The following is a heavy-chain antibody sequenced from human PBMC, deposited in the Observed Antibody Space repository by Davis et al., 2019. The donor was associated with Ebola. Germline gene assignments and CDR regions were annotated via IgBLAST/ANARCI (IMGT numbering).Heavy chain of an antibody. CDR3: ARAGSSSHPYHYYYYMDV. CDR2: IIPIFGTT. CDR1: AGTFSSYA. Sequence: AASVKVSCKASAGTFSSYAISWVRQAPGQGLEWMGGIIPIFGTTNYAQKFQGRVTIIADASTSTAYMELSSLRSEDTAVYYCARAGSSSHPYHYYYYMDVWGKGTTVTVSS. D-gene: IGHD6-6*01. J-gene: IGHJ6*03. V-gene: IGHV1-69*13.